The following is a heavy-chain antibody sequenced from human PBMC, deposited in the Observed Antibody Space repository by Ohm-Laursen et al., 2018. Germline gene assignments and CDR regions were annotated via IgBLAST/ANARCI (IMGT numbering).Heavy chain of an antibody. J-gene: IGHJ4*02. CDR1: GGSISRYY. CDR3: ATMGSSIY. CDR2: VYYSGST. D-gene: IGHD1-26*01. V-gene: IGHV4-59*08. Sequence: GTLSLTCTVSGGSISRYYWSWLRQPPGKGLEWIGYVYYSGSTNYNPSLKSRVTISVDTFKNQFSLKVSSVTAADTAVYYCATMGSSIYWGQGTLVTVSS.